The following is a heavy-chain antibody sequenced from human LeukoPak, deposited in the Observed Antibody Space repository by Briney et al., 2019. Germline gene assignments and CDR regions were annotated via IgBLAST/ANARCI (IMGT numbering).Heavy chain of an antibody. V-gene: IGHV3-69-1*01. CDR2: ISNTNAI. CDR1: GFTFSSYS. J-gene: IGHJ6*03. CDR3: AKGARTTYYDILTRSHYYYYYMDV. D-gene: IGHD3-9*01. Sequence: PGGSLRLSCAASGFTFSSYSMNWVRQSPGKGLEWVSSISNTNAIFYADSVKGRFTISRDNARNSLYLQMYSLRAEDTAVYYCAKGARTTYYDILTRSHYYYYYMDVWGKGTTVTVSS.